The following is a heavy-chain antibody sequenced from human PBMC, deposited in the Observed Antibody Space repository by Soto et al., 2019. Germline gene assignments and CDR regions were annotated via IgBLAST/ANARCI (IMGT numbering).Heavy chain of an antibody. V-gene: IGHV3-30-3*01. CDR1: GFTFSSYA. CDR2: ISYDGSNK. J-gene: IGHJ4*02. Sequence: GGSLRLSCAASGFTFSSYAMHWVRQAPGKGLEWVAVISYDGSNKYYADSVKGRFTISRDNSKNTLYLQMNSLRAEDTAVYYCVSPIAVAGEGDYWGQGTLVTVSS. D-gene: IGHD6-19*01. CDR3: VSPIAVAGEGDY.